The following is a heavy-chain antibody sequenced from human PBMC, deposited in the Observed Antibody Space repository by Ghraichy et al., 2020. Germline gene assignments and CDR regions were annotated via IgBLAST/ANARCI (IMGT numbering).Heavy chain of an antibody. Sequence: SQTLSLTCTVSGGSIRSGGYYWSWIRQHPGKGLEWIGHIHYSGSTHYNPSLKRRLTISVDTSKSQLSLKLSSVTAAATAVYYCARVGSVSIFEVHFDYWGQGTLVTVSS. CDR1: GGSIRSGGYY. V-gene: IGHV4-31*03. CDR2: IHYSGST. D-gene: IGHD3-3*01. CDR3: ARVGSVSIFEVHFDY. J-gene: IGHJ4*02.